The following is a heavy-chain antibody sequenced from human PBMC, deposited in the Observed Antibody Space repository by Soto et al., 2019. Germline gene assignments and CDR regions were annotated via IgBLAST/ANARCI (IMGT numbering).Heavy chain of an antibody. D-gene: IGHD3-3*01. CDR3: ARDSTLTDFWSGYYKENWFDP. V-gene: IGHV1-18*01. Sequence: ASVKVSCKASGYTFTSYGISWVRQAPGQGLEWMGWISAYNGNTNYAQKLQGRVTMTTDTSTSTAYMELRSLRSDDTAVYYCARDSTLTDFWSGYYKENWFDPWGQGTLVTVSS. CDR2: ISAYNGNT. J-gene: IGHJ5*02. CDR1: GYTFTSYG.